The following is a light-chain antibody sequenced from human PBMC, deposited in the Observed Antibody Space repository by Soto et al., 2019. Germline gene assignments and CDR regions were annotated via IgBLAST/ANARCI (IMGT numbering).Light chain of an antibody. CDR1: QSVSSN. V-gene: IGKV3-15*01. J-gene: IGKJ4*01. CDR2: DAS. Sequence: ETVMTQSPATLSVSPGERGTLSCRASQSVSSNLAWYQQKPGQAPRLLIYDASTRATGIPARFSGSGSGTEFSLTISSLQSEDFAVYYCQQHIDWPLTFGGGTKVEIK. CDR3: QQHIDWPLT.